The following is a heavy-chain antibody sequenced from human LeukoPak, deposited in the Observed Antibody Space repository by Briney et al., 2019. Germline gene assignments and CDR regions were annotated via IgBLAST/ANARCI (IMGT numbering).Heavy chain of an antibody. CDR1: GGTFSSYA. CDR2: IIPIFGTA. V-gene: IGHV1-69*05. CDR3: ARAYSSSWYGDNWFDP. J-gene: IGHJ5*02. D-gene: IGHD6-13*01. Sequence: ASVKVSCKASGGTFSSYAISWVRQAPGQGLEWMGGIIPIFGTANYAQKFQGRVTITTDESTSTAYMELSSLRSEDTAVYYCARAYSSSWYGDNWFDPWGQGTLVTVSS.